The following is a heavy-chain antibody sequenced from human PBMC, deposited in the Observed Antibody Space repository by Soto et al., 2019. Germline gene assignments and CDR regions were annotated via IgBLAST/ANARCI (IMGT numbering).Heavy chain of an antibody. Sequence: SETLSLTCTVSRGSISTYYWNWIRQPPGKGLECIGYIYYNGNTNYNPSLKSRVTISVDTSKNQFTLNLNSVTAADTAVYYCARHATRSYDYWGQGTLVTVSS. J-gene: IGHJ4*02. V-gene: IGHV4-59*08. CDR2: IYYNGNT. CDR3: ARHATRSYDY. CDR1: RGSISTYY.